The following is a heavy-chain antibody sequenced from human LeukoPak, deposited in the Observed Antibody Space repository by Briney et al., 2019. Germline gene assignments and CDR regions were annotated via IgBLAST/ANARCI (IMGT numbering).Heavy chain of an antibody. D-gene: IGHD5-12*01. CDR3: ARAGGRDFPFDS. V-gene: IGHV4-59*12. CDR2: IYYSGST. Sequence: WETLSLTCTVSGGSISSYYWSWIRQPPGKGLEWVGDIYYSGSTNYNPSLKSRVTIIVENSKNQFSLQLSSVTAADTAFSFCARAGGRDFPFDSWGQGTLVTVSS. CDR1: GGSISSYY. J-gene: IGHJ4*02.